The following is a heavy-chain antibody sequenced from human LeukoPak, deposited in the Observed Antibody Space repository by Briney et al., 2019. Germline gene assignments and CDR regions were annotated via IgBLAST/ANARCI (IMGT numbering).Heavy chain of an antibody. CDR2: IYHSGST. Sequence: PSQTLSLTCAVSGGSISSGGYSWSWIRQPPGKGLEWIGYIYHSGSTYYNPSLKSRVTISVDRSKNQFSLKLSSVTAADTAVYYCAREGGLGAAAWFDPWGQGTLVTVSS. J-gene: IGHJ5*02. V-gene: IGHV4-30-2*01. CDR3: AREGGLGAAAWFDP. CDR1: GGSISSGGYS. D-gene: IGHD6-13*01.